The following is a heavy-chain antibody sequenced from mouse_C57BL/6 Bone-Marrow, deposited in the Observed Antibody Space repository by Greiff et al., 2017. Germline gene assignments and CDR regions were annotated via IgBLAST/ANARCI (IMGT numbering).Heavy chain of an antibody. Sequence: EVQLQQSGPELVKPGASVKISCKASGYSFTDYNMNWVKQSNGKSLEWIGVINPNYGTTSNNQKFKGKATLTIDQSSSTAYMQLNSLTSEDSSVYYCARGYDYDNAMDYWGQGTSVTVSS. CDR3: ARGYDYDNAMDY. CDR2: INPNYGTT. CDR1: GYSFTDYN. J-gene: IGHJ4*01. V-gene: IGHV1-39*01. D-gene: IGHD2-4*01.